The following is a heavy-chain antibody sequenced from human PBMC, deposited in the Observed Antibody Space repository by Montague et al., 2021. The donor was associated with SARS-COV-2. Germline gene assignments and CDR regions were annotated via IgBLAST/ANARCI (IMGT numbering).Heavy chain of an antibody. D-gene: IGHD1-14*01. J-gene: IGHJ3*02. Sequence: SLRLSCAASGFTFSYYDMNWVRQAPGKGPEWISYISTSAYTTSYAGSVKGRFTISRDNGKNSLYLQMNLLRVEDTAVYYCTRDYRSVVGDGLDIWGQGTKVAVSS. V-gene: IGHV3-48*03. CDR1: GFTFSYYD. CDR2: ISTSAYTT. CDR3: TRDYRSVVGDGLDI.